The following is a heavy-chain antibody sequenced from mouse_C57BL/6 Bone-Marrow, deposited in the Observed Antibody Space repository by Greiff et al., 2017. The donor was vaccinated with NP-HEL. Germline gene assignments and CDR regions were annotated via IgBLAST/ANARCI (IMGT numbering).Heavy chain of an antibody. CDR3: TTGDYEWYFDV. CDR2: LDPENGDT. CDR1: GFNIKDDY. D-gene: IGHD2-4*01. Sequence: VQLQQSGAELVRPGASVKLSCTASGFNIKDDYMHWVKQRPEQGLEWIGWLDPENGDTEYASKFQGKATITADTSSNTAYLQLSSLTSEDTAVYYSTTGDYEWYFDVWGTGTTVTVSS. J-gene: IGHJ1*03. V-gene: IGHV14-4*01.